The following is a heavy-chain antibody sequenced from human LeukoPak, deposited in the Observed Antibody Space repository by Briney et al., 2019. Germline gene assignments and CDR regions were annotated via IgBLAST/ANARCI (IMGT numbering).Heavy chain of an antibody. Sequence: GGSLRLSCAASGFTFSSYSMNRVRQAPGKGLEWVSYISSISSTMYYADSVKGRFTISRDNAKNSLYLQMNSLRAEDTAVYFCARCGDGLPCDFDYWGQGTLVTVSS. D-gene: IGHD3-10*01. J-gene: IGHJ4*02. CDR2: ISSISSTM. CDR1: GFTFSSYS. CDR3: ARCGDGLPCDFDY. V-gene: IGHV3-48*04.